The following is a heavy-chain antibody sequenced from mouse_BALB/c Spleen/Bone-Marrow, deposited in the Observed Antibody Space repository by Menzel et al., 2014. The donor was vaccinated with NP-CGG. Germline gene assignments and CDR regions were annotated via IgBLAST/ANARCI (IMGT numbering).Heavy chain of an antibody. Sequence: QVQLQQSGAELVRPGTSVKVSCKASGYAFTNYLIEWVKQRPGQGLEWIGVINSGSGGTDYNEKFKGKATLTADKSSSTAYMQLSSLTSDYSAVYYCARKYYGSSYVWYFDVWGAGTTVTVSS. J-gene: IGHJ1*01. D-gene: IGHD1-1*01. V-gene: IGHV1-54*01. CDR2: INSGSGGT. CDR3: ARKYYGSSYVWYFDV. CDR1: GYAFTNYL.